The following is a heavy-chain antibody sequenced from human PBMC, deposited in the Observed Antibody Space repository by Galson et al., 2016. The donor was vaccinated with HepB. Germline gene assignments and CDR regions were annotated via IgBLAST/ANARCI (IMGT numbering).Heavy chain of an antibody. J-gene: IGHJ6*02. CDR3: ARVTGNTHETYYYYAMDV. Sequence: SETLSLTCAVSGGSISSTNYWSWVRQPPGKGLEWIGEISHSGNSNYNPSLKSPVSMSVDKSKNQFSLRLSSVTAADTALYYCARVTGNTHETYYYYAMDVWGQGTTVTVSS. V-gene: IGHV4-4*02. CDR2: ISHSGNS. CDR1: GGSISSTNY.